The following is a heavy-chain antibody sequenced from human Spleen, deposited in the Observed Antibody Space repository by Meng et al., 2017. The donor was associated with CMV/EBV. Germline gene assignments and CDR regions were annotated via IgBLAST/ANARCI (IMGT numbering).Heavy chain of an antibody. V-gene: IGHV3-23*01. CDR3: AKDDYNTSPRRFDS. CDR2: ISGSGVSI. Sequence: AYGFTFSNYGMSWVRQAPGKGLEWVSTISGSGVSIYYAHSVKGRFTISRDNSKNTVFLQMNSLRVEDTAMYYCAKDDYNTSPRRFDSWGQGTLVTVSS. J-gene: IGHJ5*01. D-gene: IGHD4/OR15-4a*01. CDR1: GFTFSNYG.